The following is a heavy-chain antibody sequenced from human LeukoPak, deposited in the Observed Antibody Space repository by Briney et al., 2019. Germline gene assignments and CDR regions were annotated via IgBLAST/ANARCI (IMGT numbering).Heavy chain of an antibody. J-gene: IGHJ4*02. CDR2: ISGSSAAI. CDR3: ARGRPHGNDY. CDR1: GFTFSAES. D-gene: IGHD4-23*01. V-gene: IGHV3-48*04. Sequence: PGGSLRLSCAASGFTFSAESMTWVRQAPGKGLEWLSDISGSSAAIYSADSVKGRFSISRDNAKNTLYLQMNSLRVEDTAVYYCARGRPHGNDYWGQGTLVTVSS.